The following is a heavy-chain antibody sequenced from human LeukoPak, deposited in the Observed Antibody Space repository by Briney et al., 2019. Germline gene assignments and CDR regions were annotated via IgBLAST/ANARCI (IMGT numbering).Heavy chain of an antibody. Sequence: GSLRLSCAASGFTFSSYSMNWVRQAPGKGLEWVASIYSSGSTHSNPSLKSRVSISIDTSKNQFSLKLYSVTASDAAIYYCARHLSGTTMAHYFDFWGQGTLVTVSS. J-gene: IGHJ4*02. CDR2: IYSSGST. CDR1: GFTFSSYSMN. D-gene: IGHD1-1*01. V-gene: IGHV4-39*01. CDR3: ARHLSGTTMAHYFDF.